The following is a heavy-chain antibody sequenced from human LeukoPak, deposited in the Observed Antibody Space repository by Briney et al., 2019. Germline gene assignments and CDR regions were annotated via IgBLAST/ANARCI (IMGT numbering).Heavy chain of an antibody. J-gene: IGHJ6*02. Sequence: PGGSLRLSCAASGFTFSSYSMNWVRQAPGKGLEWVSSISSSSSYIYYADSVKGRFTISRDNAKNSLYLQMNSLRAEDTAVYYCARGASNYNYYHYYGMDVWGQGTTVTVSS. CDR3: ARGASNYNYYHYYGMDV. V-gene: IGHV3-21*01. CDR2: ISSSSSYI. D-gene: IGHD4-4*01. CDR1: GFTFSSYS.